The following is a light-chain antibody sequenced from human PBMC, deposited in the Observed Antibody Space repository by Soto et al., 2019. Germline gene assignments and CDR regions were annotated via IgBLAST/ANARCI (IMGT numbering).Light chain of an antibody. CDR1: QSVSSN. Sequence: IVMPQSPATLSVSPGERATLSCRASQSVSSNLAWYQQKPGQAPRLLIYGASSRATGIPDRFSGSGSGTDFTLTISRLEPEDFAVYYCQQYGSSPPITFGQGTRLEIK. CDR2: GAS. J-gene: IGKJ5*01. V-gene: IGKV3-20*01. CDR3: QQYGSSPPIT.